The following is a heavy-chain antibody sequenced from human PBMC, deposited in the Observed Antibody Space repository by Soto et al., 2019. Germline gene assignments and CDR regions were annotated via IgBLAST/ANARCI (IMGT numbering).Heavy chain of an antibody. D-gene: IGHD3-16*01. J-gene: IGHJ4*02. CDR2: IYYSGST. V-gene: IGHV4-31*03. Sequence: SETLSLTCTVSGGSISSGGYYWSWIRQHPGKGLEWIGYIYYSGSTYYNPSLKGRVTISVDTSKNQFSLKLSSVTAADTAVYYCARPPMGALTPFDYWGQGTLVTVSS. CDR3: ARPPMGALTPFDY. CDR1: GGSISSGGYY.